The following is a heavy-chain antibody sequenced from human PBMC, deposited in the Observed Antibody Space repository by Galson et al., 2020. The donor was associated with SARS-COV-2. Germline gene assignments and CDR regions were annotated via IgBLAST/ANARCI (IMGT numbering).Heavy chain of an antibody. Sequence: NSGGSLRLSCAASGFTFSDYYMSWIRQAPGKGLEWVSYISSSGSTIYYADSVKGRFTISRDNSKNTLYLQMNSLRAEDTAVYYCARDGSWPRPGAVDIWGQGTMVTVSS. V-gene: IGHV3-11*04. CDR2: ISSSGSTI. CDR1: GFTFSDYY. D-gene: IGHD6-13*01. CDR3: ARDGSWPRPGAVDI. J-gene: IGHJ3*02.